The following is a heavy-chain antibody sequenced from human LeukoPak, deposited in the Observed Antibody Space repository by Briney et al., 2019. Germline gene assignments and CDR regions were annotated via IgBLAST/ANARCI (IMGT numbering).Heavy chain of an antibody. CDR3: ARGRGSTTQPFDY. CDR1: GGSISSYY. CDR2: INHSGST. J-gene: IGHJ4*02. D-gene: IGHD1-26*01. Sequence: PSETLSLTCTVSGGSISSYYWSWIPQPPGKGLEWIGEINHSGSTNYNPSLKSRVTISVDTSKNQFSLKLSSVTAADTAVYYCARGRGSTTQPFDYWGQGTLVTVSS. V-gene: IGHV4-34*01.